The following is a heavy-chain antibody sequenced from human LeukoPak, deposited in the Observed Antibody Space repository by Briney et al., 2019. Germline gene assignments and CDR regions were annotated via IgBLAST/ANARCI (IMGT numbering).Heavy chain of an antibody. D-gene: IGHD3-22*01. Sequence: ASVKVSCKASGYTFTGYYMHWVRQAPGQGLEWMGRINPNSGGTNYAQKFQGRVTMTRDTSISTAYMELSRLRSDDTAVYYCARSSYYDSSGYNDYCGQGTLVTVSS. V-gene: IGHV1-2*06. CDR3: ARSSYYDSSGYNDY. CDR2: INPNSGGT. CDR1: GYTFTGYY. J-gene: IGHJ4*02.